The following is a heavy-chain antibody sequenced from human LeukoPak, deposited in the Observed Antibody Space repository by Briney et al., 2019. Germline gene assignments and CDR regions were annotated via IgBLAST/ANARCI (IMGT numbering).Heavy chain of an antibody. Sequence: SETLSLTCTVSGGSISSYYWSWIRQPAGKGLEWIGRIYTSGSTNYNPSLKSRVTISVDTSNNQFSLSLSSVTAADTAIYYCARQGCATSSCFFKRAFDIWGQGTSVTVSS. D-gene: IGHD2-15*01. CDR2: IYTSGST. CDR1: GGSISSYY. CDR3: ARQGCATSSCFFKRAFDI. V-gene: IGHV4-4*07. J-gene: IGHJ3*02.